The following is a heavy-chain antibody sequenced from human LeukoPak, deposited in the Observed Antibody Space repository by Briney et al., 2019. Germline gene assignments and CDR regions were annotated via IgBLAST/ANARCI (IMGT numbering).Heavy chain of an antibody. CDR1: GFTFSDYY. V-gene: IGHV3-11*04. J-gene: IGHJ6*03. CDR3: ARAAQGYYDFWSGYSYYYYYMDV. D-gene: IGHD3-3*01. CDR2: ISSSGSTI. Sequence: GGSLRLSCAASGFTFSDYYMSWIRQAPGKGLEWVSYISSSGSTIYYADSVKGRFTISRDNAKNSLYLQMNSLRAEDTAVYYCARAAQGYYDFWSGYSYYYYYMDVWGKGTTVTVSS.